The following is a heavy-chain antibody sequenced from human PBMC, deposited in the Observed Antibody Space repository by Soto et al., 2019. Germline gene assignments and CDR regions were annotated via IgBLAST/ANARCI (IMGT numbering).Heavy chain of an antibody. CDR1: GGAFGRYS. J-gene: IGHJ4*02. V-gene: IGHV1-69*01. CDR3: ARGDEMTAVTIFEY. D-gene: IGHD4-17*01. Sequence: QVQLEQSGPEVKRPGTSVKVSCKASGGAFGRYSVSWVRQAPGQGLEWIGGVIPVFNTSNYSLKFQGRVAILADLSTNTVFMELRSLRSEDTALYYCARGDEMTAVTIFEYWGQGTLVTVSS. CDR2: VIPVFNTS.